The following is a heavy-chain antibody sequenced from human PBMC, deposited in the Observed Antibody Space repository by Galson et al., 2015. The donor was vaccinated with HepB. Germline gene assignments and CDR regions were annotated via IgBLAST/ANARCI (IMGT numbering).Heavy chain of an antibody. V-gene: IGHV7-4-1*02. CDR1: GYTFTSYA. D-gene: IGHD4-17*01. CDR3: ARAQGDYLQPFYYYYGMDV. Sequence: SVKVSCKASGYTFTSYAMNWVRQAPGQGLEWMGWINTNTGNPTYAQGFTGRFVFSLDTSVSTAYLQISSLKAEDTAVYYCARAQGDYLQPFYYYYGMDVWGQGTTVTVSS. J-gene: IGHJ6*02. CDR2: INTNTGNP.